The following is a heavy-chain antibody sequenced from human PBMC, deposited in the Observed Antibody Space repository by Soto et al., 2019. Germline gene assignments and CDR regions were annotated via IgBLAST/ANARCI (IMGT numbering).Heavy chain of an antibody. J-gene: IGHJ6*02. CDR2: ISGSGDTA. CDR1: GFTFSTYA. V-gene: IGHV3-23*01. CDR3: ARGSSPVSSYYGVGV. Sequence: EVQLLESGGGLVQPGGSLKLSCAASGFTFSTYAISWVRQAPGKGLEWVSIISGSGDTAYYADSVKGRFTVSRDNSKNTLDLQMNSLRAEAAAVYYCARGSSPVSSYYGVGVWGQGTSVTVSS.